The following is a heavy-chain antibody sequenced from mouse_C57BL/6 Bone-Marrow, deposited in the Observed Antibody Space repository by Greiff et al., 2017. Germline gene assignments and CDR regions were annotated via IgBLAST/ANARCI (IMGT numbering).Heavy chain of an antibody. Sequence: VQLQLSGAELVRPGTSVKMSCKASGYTFTNYWIGWAKQRPGHGLEWIGDIYPGGGYTNYNEKFKGKATLTADKSTSTAYMQFSSLTSEDSAIYYCTRFRDGNLYAMDYWGQGTSVTVSS. CDR2: IYPGGGYT. D-gene: IGHD2-1*01. CDR1: GYTFTNYW. CDR3: TRFRDGNLYAMDY. J-gene: IGHJ4*01. V-gene: IGHV1-63*01.